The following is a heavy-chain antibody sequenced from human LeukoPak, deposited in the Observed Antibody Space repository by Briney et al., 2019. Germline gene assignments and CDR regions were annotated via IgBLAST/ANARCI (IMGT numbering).Heavy chain of an antibody. CDR3: AKAWVRDGYNFFDY. CDR2: IRYDGSNK. J-gene: IGHJ4*02. V-gene: IGHV3-30*02. D-gene: IGHD5-24*01. CDR1: GFTFSSYG. Sequence: SGGSLRLSCAASGFTFSSYGMHWVRQAPGKGLERVAFIRYDGSNKYYADSVKGRFTISRDNSKNTLYLQMNSLRAEDTAVYYCAKAWVRDGYNFFDYWGQGTLVTVSS.